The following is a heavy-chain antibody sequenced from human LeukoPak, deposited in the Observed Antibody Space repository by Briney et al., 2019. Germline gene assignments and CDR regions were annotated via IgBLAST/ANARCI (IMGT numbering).Heavy chain of an antibody. CDR2: IIPIFGIA. CDR1: GGTFSSYA. Sequence: SVKISCKASGGTFSSYAISWVRQAPGQGLEWMGRIIPIFGIANYAQKFQGRVTITADKSTSTAYMELSSLRSEDTAVYYCAGVVVAATYYYYYGMDVWGQGTTVTVSS. D-gene: IGHD2-15*01. CDR3: AGVVVAATYYYYYGMDV. J-gene: IGHJ6*02. V-gene: IGHV1-69*04.